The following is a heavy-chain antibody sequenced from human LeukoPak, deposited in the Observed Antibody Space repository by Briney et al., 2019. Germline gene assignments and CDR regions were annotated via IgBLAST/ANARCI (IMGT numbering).Heavy chain of an antibody. J-gene: IGHJ3*02. V-gene: IGHV4-39*01. D-gene: IGHD2-2*01. Sequence: SETLSLTCTVSGGSISSSSYYWGWIRQPPGKGLEWIGSIYYSGSTYYNPSLKSRVTISVDTSKNQFSLKLSSVTAADTAVYYCARDPKDIAVVPAAYGAFDIWGQGTMVTVSS. CDR3: ARDPKDIAVVPAAYGAFDI. CDR1: GGSISSSSYY. CDR2: IYYSGST.